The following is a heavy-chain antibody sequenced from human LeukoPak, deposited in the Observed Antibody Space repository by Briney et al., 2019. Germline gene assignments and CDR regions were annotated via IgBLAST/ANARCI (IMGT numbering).Heavy chain of an antibody. J-gene: IGHJ6*02. CDR3: ARTPGMVVVNTFYSMDV. Sequence: VASVKVSCKTSGYTFSSDGISWVRQAPGQGREGMGGIGTYKGNTNYAEMFQGRVTMTRDTSTRPAYMELHNLRPDDTAVHYCARTPGMVVVNTFYSMDVWRQGTTVTVSS. CDR1: GYTFSSDG. CDR2: IGTYKGNT. V-gene: IGHV1-18*01. D-gene: IGHD3-22*01.